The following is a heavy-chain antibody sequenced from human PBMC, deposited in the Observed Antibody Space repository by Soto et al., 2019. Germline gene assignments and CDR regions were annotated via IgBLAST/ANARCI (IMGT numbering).Heavy chain of an antibody. J-gene: IGHJ3*02. CDR2: ISYDGSNK. Sequence: PGGSLRLSCAASGFTFSSYAMHWVRQAPGKGLEWVAVISYDGSNKYYADSVKGRFTISRDNSKNTLYLQMNSLRAEDTAVYYCAKDWAAAYYYDSSGPPDAFDIWGQGTMVTVSS. CDR3: AKDWAAAYYYDSSGPPDAFDI. V-gene: IGHV3-30-3*01. D-gene: IGHD3-22*01. CDR1: GFTFSSYA.